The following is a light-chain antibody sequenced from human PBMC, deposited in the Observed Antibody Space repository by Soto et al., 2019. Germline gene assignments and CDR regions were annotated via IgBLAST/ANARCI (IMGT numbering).Light chain of an antibody. V-gene: IGKV3-11*01. Sequence: EIVLTQSPATLSLSPGERATLSCRASQSVSSYLAWYQQKPGQGPRLLIYDASERATGIPARFSGSGSGTDFTLTISSLEPEDFAVYYCQQRSNWPLTFGGGTKLEIK. CDR3: QQRSNWPLT. J-gene: IGKJ4*01. CDR1: QSVSSY. CDR2: DAS.